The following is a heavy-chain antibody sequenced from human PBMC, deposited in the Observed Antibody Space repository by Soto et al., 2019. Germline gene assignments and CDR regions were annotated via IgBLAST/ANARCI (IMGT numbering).Heavy chain of an antibody. D-gene: IGHD6-19*01. CDR3: ARVRDRRYSSGTSPFDY. Sequence: QVQLVQSGAEVKKPGSSVKVSCKASGGTFSSYAISWVRQAPGQGLEWMGGIIPIFGTANYAQKFQGRVTITADESTSTAYMERSSLRSEDTAVYYCARVRDRRYSSGTSPFDYWGQGTLVTVSS. CDR1: GGTFSSYA. V-gene: IGHV1-69*12. CDR2: IIPIFGTA. J-gene: IGHJ4*02.